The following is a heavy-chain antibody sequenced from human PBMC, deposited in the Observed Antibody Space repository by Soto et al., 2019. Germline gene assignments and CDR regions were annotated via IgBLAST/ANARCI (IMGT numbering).Heavy chain of an antibody. CDR2: ISSSGSTI. J-gene: IGHJ4*02. CDR1: GFTFSSYS. CDR3: ARETYYDFWSGYFPPYYFDY. Sequence: GGSLRLSCAASGFTFSSYSMNWVRQAPGKGLEWVSYISSSGSTIYFADSVKGRFTISRENAKNSLYLQMNSLRDEDTAVYYCARETYYDFWSGYFPPYYFDYWGQGTLVTVSS. D-gene: IGHD3-3*01. V-gene: IGHV3-48*02.